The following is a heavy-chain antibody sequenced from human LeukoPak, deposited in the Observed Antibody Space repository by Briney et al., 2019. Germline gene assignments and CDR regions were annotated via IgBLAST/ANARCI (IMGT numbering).Heavy chain of an antibody. CDR3: ARDFHDNGDYLDY. CDR2: INAGNGNT. CDR1: GYTFTSYA. D-gene: IGHD4-17*01. Sequence: GASVKVSCKASGYTFTSYAMHWVRQAPGQRLEWMGWINAGNGNTKYSQKFQGRVTMTRDTSTSTVYMELSSLRSEDTAVYYCARDFHDNGDYLDYWGQGTLVTVSS. V-gene: IGHV1-3*01. J-gene: IGHJ4*02.